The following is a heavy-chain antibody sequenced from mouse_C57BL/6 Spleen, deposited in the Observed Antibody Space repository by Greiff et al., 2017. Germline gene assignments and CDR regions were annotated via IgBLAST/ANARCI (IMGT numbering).Heavy chain of an antibody. D-gene: IGHD1-1*01. V-gene: IGHV6-6*01. CDR2: ISNKANNHAT. CDR3: TRHYYGSSRFAY. CDR1: GFTFSDAW. J-gene: IGHJ3*01. Sequence: EVKLQESGGGLVQPGGSMKLSCAASGFTFSDAWMDWVRQSPEKGLEWVAEISNKANNHATYYAESVKGRFTISRDDSKSSVYLQMNILSAEDTGIYSGTRHYYGSSRFAYWGQGTLVTVSA.